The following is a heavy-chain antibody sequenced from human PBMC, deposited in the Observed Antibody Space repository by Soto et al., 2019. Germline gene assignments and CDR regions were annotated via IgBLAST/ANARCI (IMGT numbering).Heavy chain of an antibody. D-gene: IGHD3-9*01. CDR2: ISSSGTI. CDR1: GGSIRDYF. V-gene: IGHV4-59*01. CDR3: ARDRKLVIPGNYYYYGMDV. J-gene: IGHJ6*02. Sequence: SETLSLTCSVSGGSIRDYFWTWIRQPPGRGLEWLGYISSSGTISYNSSLKSRVTISLDTSRNHFSLKLSSVTAADTAVYFCARDRKLVIPGNYYYYGMDVWGQGTTVTVYS.